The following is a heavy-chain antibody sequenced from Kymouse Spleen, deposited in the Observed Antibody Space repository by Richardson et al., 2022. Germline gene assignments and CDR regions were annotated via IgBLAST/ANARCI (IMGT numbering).Heavy chain of an antibody. CDR2: IYYSGST. CDR3: ARRKLELYYYYGMDV. V-gene: IGHV4-39*01. J-gene: IGHJ6*02. CDR1: GGSISSSSYY. D-gene: IGHD1-7*01. Sequence: QLQLQESGPGLVKPSETLSLTCTVSGGSISSSSYYWGWIRQPPGKGLEWIGSIYYSGSTYYNPSLKSRVTISVDTSKNQFSLKLSSVTAADTAVYYCARRKLELYYYYGMDVWGQGTTVTVSS.